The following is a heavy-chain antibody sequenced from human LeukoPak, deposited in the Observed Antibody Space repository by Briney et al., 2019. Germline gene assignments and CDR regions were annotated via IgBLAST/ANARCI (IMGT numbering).Heavy chain of an antibody. Sequence: GGSLRLSCAASGFTFSSYAMHWVRQAPGKGLEWVAVISYDGSNKYYADSVKGRFTISRDNSKNTLYLQMNSLRAEDTAVYYCARRGHCSKGVCSDYFDYWGQGTLVTVSS. V-gene: IGHV3-30-3*01. CDR3: ARRGHCSKGVCSDYFDY. D-gene: IGHD2-8*01. CDR2: ISYDGSNK. J-gene: IGHJ4*02. CDR1: GFTFSSYA.